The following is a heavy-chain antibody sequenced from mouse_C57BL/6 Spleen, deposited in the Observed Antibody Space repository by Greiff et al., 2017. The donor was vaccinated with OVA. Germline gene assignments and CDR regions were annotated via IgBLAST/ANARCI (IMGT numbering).Heavy chain of an antibody. CDR3: ARRFTTVAYAMDY. CDR1: GYTFTSYW. Sequence: VQLQQPGAELVKPGASVKMSCKASGYTFTSYWITWVKQRPGQGLEWIGDIYPGSGSTNYNEKFKSKATLTVDTSSSTAYMQLSSLTSEDSAVYYCARRFTTVAYAMDYWGQGTSVTVSS. J-gene: IGHJ4*01. CDR2: IYPGSGST. V-gene: IGHV1-55*01. D-gene: IGHD1-1*01.